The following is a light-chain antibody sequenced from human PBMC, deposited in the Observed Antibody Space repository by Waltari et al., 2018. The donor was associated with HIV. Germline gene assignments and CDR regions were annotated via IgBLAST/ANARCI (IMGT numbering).Light chain of an antibody. Sequence: SYELTQPPSVSVSPGQTARITCSGDALPKQYAYWYQQKPGQAPVLVIYKDRERPSGIPERFSGSSSGTTVTLTISGVQAEDEADYYCQSADSSGTYPNVFGTGTKVTVL. V-gene: IGLV3-25*03. CDR2: KDR. J-gene: IGLJ1*01. CDR3: QSADSSGTYPNV. CDR1: ALPKQY.